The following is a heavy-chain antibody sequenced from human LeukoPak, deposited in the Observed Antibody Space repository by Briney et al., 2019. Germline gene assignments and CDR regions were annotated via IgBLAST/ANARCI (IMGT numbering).Heavy chain of an antibody. CDR1: GYTFTGDY. CDR2: INPNNGDT. J-gene: IGHJ4*02. CDR3: AREASGSYYSFFLDY. D-gene: IGHD3-10*01. V-gene: IGHV1-2*02. Sequence: ASVKVSCKASGYTFTGDYVHWVRRAPGQGLEWMAWINPNNGDTNSAQKFQGRVTITRDTSISTVYMELSRLTPDDTAVYYCAREASGSYYSFFLDYWGQGTLVAASS.